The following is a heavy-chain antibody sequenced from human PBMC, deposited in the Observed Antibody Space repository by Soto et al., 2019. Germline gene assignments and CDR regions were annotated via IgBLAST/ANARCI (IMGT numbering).Heavy chain of an antibody. CDR1: GGTFSRYA. Sequence: GASVKVSCKASGGTFSRYAISWARQAPGQGLEWMGGIIPIFGTANYAQKFQGRVTITADESTSTAYMELNSLRSEDTALYYCARVLVGAPYYFGYWGQGTLVTVSS. D-gene: IGHD1-26*01. V-gene: IGHV1-69*13. CDR2: IIPIFGTA. CDR3: ARVLVGAPYYFGY. J-gene: IGHJ4*02.